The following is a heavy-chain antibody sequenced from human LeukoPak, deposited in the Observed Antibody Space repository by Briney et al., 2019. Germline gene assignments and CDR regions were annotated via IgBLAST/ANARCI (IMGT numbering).Heavy chain of an antibody. CDR2: IRYDGSNQ. CDR1: GFTFSNHG. D-gene: IGHD1-26*01. V-gene: IGHV3-30*02. J-gene: IGHJ5*02. CDR3: AREDDSGDITNDWFDP. Sequence: GGSLRLSCAASGFTFSNHGMHWVRQAPGKGLEWVGFIRYDGSNQYYADSVKGRFTISRDNAKNSLDLVMSSLRVDDTAVYYCAREDDSGDITNDWFDPWGQGTLVTVSS.